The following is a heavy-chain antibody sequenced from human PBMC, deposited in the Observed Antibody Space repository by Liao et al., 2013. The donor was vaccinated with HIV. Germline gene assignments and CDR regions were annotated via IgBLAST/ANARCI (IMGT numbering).Heavy chain of an antibody. Sequence: QVQLQQWGAGLLKPSETLSLTCAVYGGSFSGYYWSWIRQPPGKGLEWIGEINHSGSTNYNPSLKSRVTISVDTSKNQFSLKLSSVTAADTAVYYCARGYEYGSGIQIDYWGQGTPGHRLL. CDR1: GGSFSGYY. CDR2: INHSGST. CDR3: ARGYEYGSGIQIDY. D-gene: IGHD3-10*01. J-gene: IGHJ4*02. V-gene: IGHV4-34*01.